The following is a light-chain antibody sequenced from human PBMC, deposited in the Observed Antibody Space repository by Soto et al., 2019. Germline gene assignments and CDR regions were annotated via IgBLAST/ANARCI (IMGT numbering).Light chain of an antibody. V-gene: IGKV1-5*01. CDR3: QHYGGMWT. J-gene: IGKJ1*01. CDR2: DAS. CDR1: QSISTR. Sequence: DIQMTQSPSTLSASVGDRVTITCRASQSISTRLAWYQQKPGKAPKVLIYDASSLESGAPSRFSGSGSGTEFILTISSLPPDDFASYCCQHYGGMWTFGQGTKVEMK.